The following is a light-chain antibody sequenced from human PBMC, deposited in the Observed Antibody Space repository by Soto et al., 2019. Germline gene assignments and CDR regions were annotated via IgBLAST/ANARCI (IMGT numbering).Light chain of an antibody. CDR1: QSVSTY. CDR3: QQTYTTPRT. J-gene: IGKJ1*01. CDR2: ATS. Sequence: DIQMTQSPSTLSASVGDTVTVTCRASQSVSTYLNWYQQKPGKAPTLLISATSTLQSGVPSRFSGSGSGTEFTLTITSLQPEDFATYYCQQTYTTPRTFGQGTKVDIK. V-gene: IGKV1-39*01.